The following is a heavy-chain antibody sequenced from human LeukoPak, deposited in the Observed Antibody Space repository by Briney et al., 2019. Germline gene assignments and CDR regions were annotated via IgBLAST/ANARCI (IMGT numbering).Heavy chain of an antibody. CDR1: GGSMNSYY. V-gene: IGHV4-59*12. CDR3: ARGYIYGDSYFDS. J-gene: IGHJ4*02. CDR2: IYYSGST. D-gene: IGHD4-17*01. Sequence: SETLSLTCSVSGGSMNSYYWSWIRQSPGKGLEWIGYIYYSGSTNYNPSLKSRVTISVDTSKNQFSLKLSSVTAADTSVYYCARGYIYGDSYFDSWGQGTLVTVSS.